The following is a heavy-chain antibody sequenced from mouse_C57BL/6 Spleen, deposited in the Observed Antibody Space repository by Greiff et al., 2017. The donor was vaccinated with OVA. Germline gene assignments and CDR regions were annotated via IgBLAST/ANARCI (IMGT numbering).Heavy chain of an antibody. CDR3: ARGGGWPPEDY. D-gene: IGHD2-3*01. Sequence: QVQLQQSGAELVKPGASVKISCKASGYAFSSYWMNWVKQRPGQGLEWIGQIYPGDGDTNYNGKFKGKATLTADKSSSTAYMQLSSLTSADSAVYFCARGGGWPPEDYWGQGTSVTVSS. J-gene: IGHJ4*01. CDR1: GYAFSSYW. V-gene: IGHV1-80*01. CDR2: IYPGDGDT.